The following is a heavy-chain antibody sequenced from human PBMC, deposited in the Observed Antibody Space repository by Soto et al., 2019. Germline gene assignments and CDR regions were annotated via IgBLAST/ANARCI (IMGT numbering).Heavy chain of an antibody. CDR1: GGSISSYY. J-gene: IGHJ6*03. CDR3: AARGIYCSGGSCYSGYYYMDV. Sequence: SETLSLTCTVSGGSISSYYWSWIRQPPGKGLEWIGYIYYSGSTNYNPSLKSRVTISVDTSKNQFSLKLSSVTAADTAVYYCAARGIYCSGGSCYSGYYYMDVWGKGTTVTVSS. V-gene: IGHV4-59*01. CDR2: IYYSGST. D-gene: IGHD2-15*01.